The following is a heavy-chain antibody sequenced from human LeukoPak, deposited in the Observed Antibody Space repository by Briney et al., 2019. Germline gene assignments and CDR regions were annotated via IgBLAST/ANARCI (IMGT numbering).Heavy chain of an antibody. CDR2: IIPIFSTP. Sequence: SVKVSCKASGGTFSSYAVNWVRQAPGQGLEWMGRIIPIFSTPYYAEEFQGRVTITADESTGTAYLELRSLRSDDTAVYFCAKGGTIDYNYDLDVWGQGTTVTVSS. V-gene: IGHV1-69*15. J-gene: IGHJ6*02. CDR1: GGTFSSYA. CDR3: AKGGTIDYNYDLDV.